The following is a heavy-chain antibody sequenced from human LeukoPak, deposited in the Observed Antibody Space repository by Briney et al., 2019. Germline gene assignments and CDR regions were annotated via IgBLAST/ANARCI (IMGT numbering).Heavy chain of an antibody. CDR1: GDSISTYY. V-gene: IGHV4-59*01. Sequence: SETLSLTCTVSGDSISTYYWSWIRQPPGKGLEWIGYIYYSGSTNYNPSLKSRVTISVDTSKNQFSLKLISVTAADTAVYYCARDDSGGYHQLGVWGQGTTVTVSS. CDR2: IYYSGST. J-gene: IGHJ6*02. CDR3: ARDDSGGYHQLGV. D-gene: IGHD1-26*01.